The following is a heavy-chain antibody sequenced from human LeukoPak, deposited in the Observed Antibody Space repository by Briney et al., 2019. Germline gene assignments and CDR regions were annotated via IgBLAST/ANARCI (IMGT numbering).Heavy chain of an antibody. CDR3: AREAGTMVYYIDV. CDR1: GFTFSTFP. D-gene: IGHD1-7*01. Sequence: GRSLRLSCAASGFTFSTFPMYWVRQAPGKGLQWVAVISNDGSHEYYRDSVKGRFTISRDNSKNTLFLQMNSLTIEDTAVYYCAREAGTMVYYIDVWGNGTTVTVSS. J-gene: IGHJ6*03. CDR2: ISNDGSHE. V-gene: IGHV3-30*07.